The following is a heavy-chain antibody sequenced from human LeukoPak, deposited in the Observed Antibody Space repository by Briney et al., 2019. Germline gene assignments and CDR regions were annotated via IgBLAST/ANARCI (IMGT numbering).Heavy chain of an antibody. CDR1: GGSISSYY. J-gene: IGHJ3*02. D-gene: IGHD3-10*01. Sequence: SETLSLTCTVSGGSISSYYWSWIRQPPGKGLEGIGYIYYSGSTNYNPSLKSRVTISVDTSKNQFSLKLSSVTAADTAVYYCARGARRGVDAFDIWGQGTMVTVSS. CDR3: ARGARRGVDAFDI. CDR2: IYYSGST. V-gene: IGHV4-59*01.